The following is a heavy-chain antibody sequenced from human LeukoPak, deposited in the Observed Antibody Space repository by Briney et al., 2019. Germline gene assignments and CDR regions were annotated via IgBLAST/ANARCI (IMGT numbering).Heavy chain of an antibody. D-gene: IGHD3-3*01. J-gene: IGHJ3*02. CDR3: ARDGTMRSGPAFDI. CDR1: GDSVSSNSAA. V-gene: IGHV6-1*01. CDR2: TYYRSKWYN. Sequence: SQTLSLTCAISGDSVSSNSAAWNWTRQSPSRGLEWLGRTYYRSKWYNDYAVSVKSRVTINPDTSKNQFSLQLNSVTPEDTAVYYCARDGTMRSGPAFDIWGQGTMVTVSS.